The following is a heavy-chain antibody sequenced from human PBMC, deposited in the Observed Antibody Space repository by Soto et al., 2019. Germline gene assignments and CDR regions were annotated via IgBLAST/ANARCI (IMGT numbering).Heavy chain of an antibody. J-gene: IGHJ3*01. V-gene: IGHV3-9*01. CDR1: GFTFEAYS. Sequence: QTVGSLRLSCAASGFTFEAYSLHWVRQLPGKGIEWVAGISGDSGSSGYADSVRGRFTVSRDNAKNSLFLQMSSLSPEDTALYYCTKRRSARPGFDAFDLWGQGTMVTVSS. CDR2: ISGDSGSS. CDR3: TKRRSARPGFDAFDL.